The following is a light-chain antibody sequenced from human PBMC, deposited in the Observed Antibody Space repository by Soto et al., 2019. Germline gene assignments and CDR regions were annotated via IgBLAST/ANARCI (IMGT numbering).Light chain of an antibody. CDR2: GAS. Sequence: EKVMTQSPAALSVSPGERATLSCRASQSVNSNLAWYQRKPGQAPRLLLYGASTRATGIPARFSGSASGTEFTLTISSLQSEDSAVYYCQQYNDWPLTFGGGTKVDTK. V-gene: IGKV3-15*01. CDR1: QSVNSN. CDR3: QQYNDWPLT. J-gene: IGKJ4*01.